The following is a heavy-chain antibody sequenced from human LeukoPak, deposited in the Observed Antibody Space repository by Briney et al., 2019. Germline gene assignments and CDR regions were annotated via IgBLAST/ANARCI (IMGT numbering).Heavy chain of an antibody. CDR1: GYPFISYG. J-gene: IGHJ4*02. CDR3: ARVFYFYDTSGPQYSFDY. V-gene: IGHV1-18*04. D-gene: IGHD3-22*01. CDR2: ISAYNGDT. Sequence: ASVKVSCKTSGYPFISYGLSWVRQAPGQGLEWMGWISAYNGDTNYAQRLQGRVTMTIDTSTTTAYMELRSLRSDDTAVYYCARVFYFYDTSGPQYSFDYWGQGTLVTVSS.